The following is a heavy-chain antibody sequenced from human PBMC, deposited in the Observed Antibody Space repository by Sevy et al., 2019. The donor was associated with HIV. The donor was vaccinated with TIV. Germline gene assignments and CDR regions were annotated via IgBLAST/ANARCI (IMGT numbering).Heavy chain of an antibody. CDR2: INGNSAFT. J-gene: IGHJ1*01. Sequence: GGSLRLSCAASGFTFNTYTMNWVRQAPGKGLEWVSSINGNSAFTFYADSMQGRFTISRDNAKNSLFLQMNSLRADDTAVYYCARAKSGNGAHEHWGRGTLVTVSS. CDR1: GFTFNTYT. D-gene: IGHD1-26*01. V-gene: IGHV3-21*06. CDR3: ARAKSGNGAHEH.